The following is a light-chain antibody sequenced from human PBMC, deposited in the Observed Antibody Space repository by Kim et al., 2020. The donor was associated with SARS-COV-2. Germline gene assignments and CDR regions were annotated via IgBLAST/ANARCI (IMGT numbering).Light chain of an antibody. Sequence: SSELTQDPAVSVALGQTVRITCQGDSLRSYYAIWYQQKPGQAPVLVIYGKYNRPSGIPDRFSGSSSGTTASFTITAAHAEYEADYYFHSRDSSGNHLVFG. CDR2: GKY. V-gene: IGLV3-19*01. CDR3: HSRDSSGNHLV. J-gene: IGLJ2*01. CDR1: SLRSYY.